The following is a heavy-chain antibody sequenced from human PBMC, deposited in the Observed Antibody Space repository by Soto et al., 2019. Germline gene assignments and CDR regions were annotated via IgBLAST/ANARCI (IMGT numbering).Heavy chain of an antibody. V-gene: IGHV5-10-1*01. CDR1: GYSFTSYW. CDR2: IDPSDSYT. D-gene: IGHD5-12*01. J-gene: IGHJ1*01. Sequence: PXESLKISCKGSGYSFTSYWISWVRQMPGKGLEWMGRIDPSDSYTNYSPSFQGHVTISADKSISTAYLQWSSLKASDTAMYYCARRRGLRGRPSYWGQGTLVTVSS. CDR3: ARRRGLRGRPSY.